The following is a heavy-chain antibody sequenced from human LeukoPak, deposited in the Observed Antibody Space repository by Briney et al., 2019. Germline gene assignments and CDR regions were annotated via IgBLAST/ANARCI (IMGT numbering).Heavy chain of an antibody. Sequence: PSETLSLTCTVSGGSISSYYWSWIRQPPGKGLEWTGYIYYSVSTNYNPSLKSRVTISVDTSKNQFSLKLSSVTAADTAVYYCARGVAGTGPDYWGQGTLVTVSS. D-gene: IGHD6-19*01. CDR1: GGSISSYY. V-gene: IGHV4-59*01. J-gene: IGHJ4*02. CDR3: ARGVAGTGPDY. CDR2: IYYSVST.